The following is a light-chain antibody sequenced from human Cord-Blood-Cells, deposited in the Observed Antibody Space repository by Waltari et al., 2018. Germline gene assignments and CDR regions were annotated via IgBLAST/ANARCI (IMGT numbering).Light chain of an antibody. CDR3: SSYTSSSTYV. V-gene: IGLV2-18*02. J-gene: IGLJ1*01. CDR1: SSDVGSYNR. Sequence: QSALTQPPSVSGSPGQSVTISCTGTSSDVGSYNRVSWYQQPPGTAPKLMFSEVSNRPSGVPDRFSGSKSGNTASLTISGLQAEDEADYYCSSYTSSSTYVFGTGTKVTVL. CDR2: EVS.